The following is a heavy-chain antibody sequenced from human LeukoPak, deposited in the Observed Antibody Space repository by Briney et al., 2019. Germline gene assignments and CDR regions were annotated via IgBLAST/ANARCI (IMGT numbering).Heavy chain of an antibody. CDR1: GFTFSNAW. D-gene: IGHD3-3*01. CDR3: TTGITIFGVVSALDWFDP. V-gene: IGHV3-15*01. CDR2: IKSKTDGGTT. J-gene: IGHJ5*02. Sequence: PGGSLRLSCAASGFTFSNAWMSWVRQAPGKGLEWVGRIKSKTDGGTTDYAAPVKGRFTISRDDSKNTLYLQMNSLKTEDTAVYYCTTGITIFGVVSALDWFDPWGQGTLVTVSS.